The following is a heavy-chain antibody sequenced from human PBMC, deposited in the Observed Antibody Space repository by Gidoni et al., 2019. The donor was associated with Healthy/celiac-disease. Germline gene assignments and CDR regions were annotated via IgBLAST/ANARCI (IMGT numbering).Heavy chain of an antibody. Sequence: QVQLVQSGTEVKKPGSSVKVSCKSSGGTFSSYAISWVRQAPGQGLEWMGRSIPILGIANYAQKFQGRVTITADKSPSTAYMELSRLSSEDTAVYYCARDKGDYHYGLGYWGQGTLVTVSS. D-gene: IGHD3-10*01. V-gene: IGHV1-69*04. CDR3: ARDKGDYHYGLGY. J-gene: IGHJ4*02. CDR1: GGTFSSYA. CDR2: SIPILGIA.